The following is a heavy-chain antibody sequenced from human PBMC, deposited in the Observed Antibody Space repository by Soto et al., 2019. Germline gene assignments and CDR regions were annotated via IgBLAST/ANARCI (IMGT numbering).Heavy chain of an antibody. CDR2: IYYSGST. V-gene: IGHV4-31*03. J-gene: IGHJ4*02. CDR3: ARGRGDLVATDTAFDY. CDR1: GGSISSGGYY. D-gene: IGHD5-12*01. Sequence: QVQLQESGPGLVKPSQTLSLTCTVSGGSISSGGYYWSWIRQHPGKGLEWIGYIYYSGSTYYNPSLKSRVTISVDTSKNQFSLKLSSVTAADTAVYYCARGRGDLVATDTAFDYWGQGTLVTVSS.